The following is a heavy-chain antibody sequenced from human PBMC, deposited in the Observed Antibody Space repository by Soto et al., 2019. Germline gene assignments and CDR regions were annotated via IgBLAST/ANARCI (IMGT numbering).Heavy chain of an antibody. J-gene: IGHJ4*02. Sequence: EVQLVESGGGLVQPGGSLRLSCAASGFTFSDHYMDWVRQAPGKGLEWVGRTRNKANSYTTEYAASVKGRFTISRDDSKNSLYLQMNSLKTEDTAVYYGARGIYYDSSCYYYVLDYWGQGTLVTVSS. CDR2: TRNKANSYTT. CDR1: GFTFSDHY. V-gene: IGHV3-72*01. CDR3: ARGIYYDSSCYYYVLDY. D-gene: IGHD3-22*01.